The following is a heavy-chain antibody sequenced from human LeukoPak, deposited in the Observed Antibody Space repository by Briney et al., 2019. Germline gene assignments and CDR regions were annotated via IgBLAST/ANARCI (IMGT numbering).Heavy chain of an antibody. CDR2: VNPYNGDT. V-gene: IGHV1-2*06. D-gene: IGHD3-22*01. CDR1: GYTFTDYY. J-gene: IGHJ4*02. Sequence: ASVKVSCKASGYTFTDYYMHWVRQAPGQGLEWMGRVNPYNGDTSYTQKFQGRVTVTRDTSINAAYMELSRLRSDDTAVYYCAKEVYYDSSAYLDYWGQGTLVTVSA. CDR3: AKEVYYDSSAYLDY.